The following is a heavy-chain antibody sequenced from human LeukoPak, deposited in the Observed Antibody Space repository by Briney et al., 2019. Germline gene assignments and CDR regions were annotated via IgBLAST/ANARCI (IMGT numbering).Heavy chain of an antibody. V-gene: IGHV3-23*01. J-gene: IGHJ4*02. CDR1: GFTFSSYA. CDR3: AKDREGLSSGYDLEYFDY. CDR2: ISGGGGTT. Sequence: GGSLRLSCAASGFTFSSYAMSWVRQAPGKGLEWVSAISGGGGTTYYADSVKGRFTISRDNSKNTLFLQMNSLRAEDTAVYYCAKDREGLSSGYDLEYFDYWGQGTFVTVSS. D-gene: IGHD5-12*01.